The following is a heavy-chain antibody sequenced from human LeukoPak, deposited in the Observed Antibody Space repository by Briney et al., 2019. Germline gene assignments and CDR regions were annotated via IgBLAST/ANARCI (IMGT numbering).Heavy chain of an antibody. D-gene: IGHD3-22*01. Sequence: SVKVSCKASGGAFTSYAISWLRQAPGQGLEWMGGFIPFFGTAKYAQKFQGRVTITADEYSSTAYMELSGLRSQDTAVYYCARSVYHYKTDGCYSLERPFDHWGQGTLVTVSS. J-gene: IGHJ4*02. V-gene: IGHV1-69*13. CDR1: GGAFTSYA. CDR3: ARSVYHYKTDGCYSLERPFDH. CDR2: FIPFFGTA.